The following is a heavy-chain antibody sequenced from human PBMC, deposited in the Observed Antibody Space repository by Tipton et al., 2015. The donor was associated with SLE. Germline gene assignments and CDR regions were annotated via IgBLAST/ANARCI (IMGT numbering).Heavy chain of an antibody. CDR2: IFHSGST. V-gene: IGHV4-38-2*02. CDR1: GYSISSDYF. Sequence: TLSLTCAVSGYSISSDYFWGWIRQPPGKGLEWIASIFHSGSTYYNPSLKSRVTVSVDTSKKQFSLRLSSVTAADTAVYYCAREGQWLVRDYFDYWGQGTLVTVSS. CDR3: AREGQWLVRDYFDY. J-gene: IGHJ4*02. D-gene: IGHD6-19*01.